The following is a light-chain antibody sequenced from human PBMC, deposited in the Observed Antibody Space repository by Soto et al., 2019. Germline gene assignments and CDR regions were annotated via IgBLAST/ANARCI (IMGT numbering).Light chain of an antibody. CDR2: EGS. CDR3: CSYSGGSTRYV. CDR1: SSDVGTYNP. V-gene: IGLV2-23*01. J-gene: IGLJ1*01. Sequence: QSVLTQPASVSGSPGQSITISCTGTSSDVGTYNPVSWYQQHPGKAPKLMIYEGSKRPSGVSYRFSGSKSGNTASLTISGLQAEDEADYYCCSYSGGSTRYVCGTGTKVTV.